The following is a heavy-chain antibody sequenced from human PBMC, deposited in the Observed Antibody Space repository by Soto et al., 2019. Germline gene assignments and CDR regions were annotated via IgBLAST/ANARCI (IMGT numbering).Heavy chain of an antibody. CDR3: AKPEGTQAGWIDAFDI. J-gene: IGHJ3*02. CDR2: ISGSGGST. Sequence: HPGGSLRLSCAASGFTFSSYAMSWVRQAPGKGLEWVSAISGSGGSTYYADSVKGRFTISRDNSKNTLYLQMNSLRAEDTAVYYCAKPEGTQAGWIDAFDIWGQGTMVTVSS. D-gene: IGHD6-19*01. V-gene: IGHV3-23*01. CDR1: GFTFSSYA.